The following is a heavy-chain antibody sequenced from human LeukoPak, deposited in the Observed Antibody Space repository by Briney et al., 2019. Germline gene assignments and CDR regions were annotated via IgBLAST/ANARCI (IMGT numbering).Heavy chain of an antibody. Sequence: GGSLRLSCAASGFTFSDYYMSWIRQAPGKGLEWVSYISSSGSTIYYAGSVKGRFTISRDNAKNSLYLQMNSLRAEDTAVYYCARDRAWYSSSPAWGQGTLVTVSS. CDR2: ISSSGSTI. J-gene: IGHJ4*02. CDR1: GFTFSDYY. CDR3: ARDRAWYSSSPA. D-gene: IGHD6-6*01. V-gene: IGHV3-11*04.